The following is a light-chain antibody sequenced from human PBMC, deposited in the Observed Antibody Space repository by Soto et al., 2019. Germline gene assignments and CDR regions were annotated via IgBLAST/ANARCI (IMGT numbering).Light chain of an antibody. CDR3: QQYNNSLIT. CDR2: GAS. CDR1: QSVSSN. J-gene: IGKJ5*01. Sequence: EIVMTQSPATLSVSPGERATLSCRASQSVSSNLAWYQQKPGQAPRLLIYGASTRATGIPARFSGSGSGTDFPLTISSLQSEDFAVYYCQQYNNSLITFGQGTRLEIK. V-gene: IGKV3-15*01.